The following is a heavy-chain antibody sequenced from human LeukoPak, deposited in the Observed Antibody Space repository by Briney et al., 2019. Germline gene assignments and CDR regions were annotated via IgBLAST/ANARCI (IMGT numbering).Heavy chain of an antibody. J-gene: IGHJ6*03. V-gene: IGHV4-4*07. CDR2: IYTSVNT. CDR3: ARVPYCSSTSCPPRGYYYCYMDV. D-gene: IGHD2-2*01. Sequence: SETLSLTCTVSGGSMSSYYWSWIRQPAGKGLEWIGRIYTSVNTNYNPSLKSRATMSVDTSKNQFSLKLTSVTAADTAVYYCARVPYCSSTSCPPRGYYYCYMDVWGKGTTVTVSS. CDR1: GGSMSSYY.